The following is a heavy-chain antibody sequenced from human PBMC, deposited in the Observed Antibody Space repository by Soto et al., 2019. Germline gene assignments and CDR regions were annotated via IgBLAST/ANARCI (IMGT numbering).Heavy chain of an antibody. Sequence: EVQLVESGGGLVQPGGSLRLSFAASGFTFSSYEINWVRQAPGKGLEWVSYISSSGSNKYYADSMKGRFTISRDNAKNSLYLQMNSLRDEDTAVYDCARDRGRGDYSFDYWGQGTLVNVSS. CDR1: GFTFSSYE. CDR2: ISSSGSNK. J-gene: IGHJ4*02. CDR3: ARDRGRGDYSFDY. V-gene: IGHV3-48*03. D-gene: IGHD3-10*01.